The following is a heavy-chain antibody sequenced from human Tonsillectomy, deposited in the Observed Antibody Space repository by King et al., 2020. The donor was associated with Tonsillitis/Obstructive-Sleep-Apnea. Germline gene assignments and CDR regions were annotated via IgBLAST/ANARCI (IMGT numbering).Heavy chain of an antibody. D-gene: IGHD3-3*01. CDR2: IFGEGRT. CDR3: ARWYDFWGMDV. J-gene: IGHJ6*03. Sequence: VQLVESGGGLIQPGGSLRLSCAASGFTVSSNYMIWVRQAPGKGLEWVSVIFGEGRTYYADSVKGRFTISRDNSKNTLYFQMNSLRAEDTAVYYCARWYDFWGMDVWGKGTTVTVSS. V-gene: IGHV3-53*01. CDR1: GFTVSSNY.